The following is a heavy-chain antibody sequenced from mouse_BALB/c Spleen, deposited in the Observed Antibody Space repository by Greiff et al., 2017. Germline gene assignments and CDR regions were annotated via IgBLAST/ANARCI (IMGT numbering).Heavy chain of an antibody. CDR1: GYAFSSSW. J-gene: IGHJ1*01. CDR2: IYPGDGDT. D-gene: IGHD1-2*01. V-gene: IGHV1-80*01. Sequence: QVQLQQPGAELVKPGASVKLSCKASGYAFSSSWMNWVKQRPGQGLEWIGRIYPGDGDTNYNGKFKGKATLTADKSSSTAYMQLSSLTSVDSAVYFCARKGNYGHWYFDVWGAGTTVTVSS. CDR3: ARKGNYGHWYFDV.